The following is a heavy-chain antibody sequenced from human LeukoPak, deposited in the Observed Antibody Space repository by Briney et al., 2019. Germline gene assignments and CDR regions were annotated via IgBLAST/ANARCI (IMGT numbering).Heavy chain of an antibody. CDR2: IYYSGST. V-gene: IGHV4-59*01. Sequence: PSETLSLTCTVSGGSISSYYWSWIRQPPGKGLEWIGYIYYSGSTNYNPSLKSRVTISVDTSKNQFSLKLSSVTAADTAVYYCARGGYQLLGWNWFDPWGQGTLVTVSS. J-gene: IGHJ5*02. D-gene: IGHD2-2*01. CDR3: ARGGYQLLGWNWFDP. CDR1: GGSISSYY.